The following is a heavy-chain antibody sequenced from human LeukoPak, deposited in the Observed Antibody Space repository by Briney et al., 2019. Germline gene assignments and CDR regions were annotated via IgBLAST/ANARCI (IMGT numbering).Heavy chain of an antibody. CDR3: ARAPANKYDSRLTEDY. Sequence: ASVKVSCMASGYTFTGYYIHCVRQAAGQGLEWMGIINPSDGTTSYAQKFQGRVTMTRDTSTSTVYMELSSLRSEDTAVYYCARAPANKYDSRLTEDYWGQGTLVTVSS. V-gene: IGHV1-46*01. D-gene: IGHD3-22*01. CDR1: GYTFTGYY. J-gene: IGHJ4*02. CDR2: INPSDGTT.